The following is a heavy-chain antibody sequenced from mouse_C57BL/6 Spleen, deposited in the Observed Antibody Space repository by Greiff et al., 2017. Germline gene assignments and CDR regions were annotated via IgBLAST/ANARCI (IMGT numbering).Heavy chain of an antibody. CDR2: IDPSDSYT. CDR1: GYTFTSYW. D-gene: IGHD2-5*01. Sequence: VQLQQPGAELVKPGASVKLSCKASGYTFTSYWMQWVKQRPGQGLEWIGEIDPSDSYTNYNQKFKGKATLTVDTSSSTAYMQLSSRTSEDSAVYYCARSEDYSKFAYWGQGTLVTVSA. CDR3: ARSEDYSKFAY. V-gene: IGHV1-50*01. J-gene: IGHJ3*01.